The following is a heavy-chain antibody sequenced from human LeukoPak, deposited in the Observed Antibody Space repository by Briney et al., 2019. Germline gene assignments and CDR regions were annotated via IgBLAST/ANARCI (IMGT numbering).Heavy chain of an antibody. CDR1: GFTFSSYA. V-gene: IGHV3-23*01. CDR3: AARGAAAGSLVDY. CDR2: ISGSGGST. Sequence: GALRLSCAASGFTFSSYAMSWVRQAPGKGLEWVSAISGSGGSTYYADSVKGRFTISRDNSKNTLYLQMNSLRAEDTAVYYCAARGAAAGSLVDYWGQGTLVTVSS. D-gene: IGHD6-13*01. J-gene: IGHJ4*02.